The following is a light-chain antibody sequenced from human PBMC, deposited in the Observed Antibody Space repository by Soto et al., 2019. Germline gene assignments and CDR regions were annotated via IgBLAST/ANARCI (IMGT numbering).Light chain of an antibody. CDR3: QQYINLST. Sequence: MAQCSSSLAASVGDRVSITCRASQSISSYLAWYQQKPGQSPRLLIYGASTRATGIPARFSGSGSGTEFTLTISRLQSEDFAVYYCQQYINLSTFGPGTNVDIK. J-gene: IGKJ1*01. CDR1: QSISSY. V-gene: IGKV3-15*01. CDR2: GAS.